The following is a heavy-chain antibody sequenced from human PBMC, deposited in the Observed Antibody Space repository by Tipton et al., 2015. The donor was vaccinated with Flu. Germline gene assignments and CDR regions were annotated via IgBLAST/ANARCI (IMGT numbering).Heavy chain of an antibody. D-gene: IGHD4-17*01. CDR3: ARGSDYASAYLDY. J-gene: IGHJ4*02. CDR2: INHSGST. V-gene: IGHV4-34*01. CDR1: GGSFSGHY. Sequence: GLVKPSETLSLTCAVYGGSFSGHYWTWIRQPPGKGLEWIGEINHSGSTNYNPSLKSRVTISLDTSKNQFSLRVKSLAAADTAVYYCARGSDYASAYLDYWGRGTLVTVSS.